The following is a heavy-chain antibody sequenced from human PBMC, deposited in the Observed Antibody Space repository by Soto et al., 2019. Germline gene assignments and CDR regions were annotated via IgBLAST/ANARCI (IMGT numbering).Heavy chain of an antibody. CDR1: GGTFSSYA. CDR3: ARDPQGWNSNSYYYYGMDV. D-gene: IGHD1-7*01. CDR2: IIPIFGTA. V-gene: IGHV1-69*01. Sequence: QVQLVQSGAEVKQPGSSVKVSCKASGGTFSSYAISWVRQAPGQGLEWMGGIIPIFGTANYAQKFQGRVTITADESTSTAYMELSSLRSEDTAVYYCARDPQGWNSNSYYYYGMDVWGQGTTVTVSS. J-gene: IGHJ6*02.